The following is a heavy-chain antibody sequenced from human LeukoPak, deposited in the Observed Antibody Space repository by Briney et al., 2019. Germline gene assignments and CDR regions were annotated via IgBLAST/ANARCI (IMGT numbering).Heavy chain of an antibody. CDR3: AHGIRHCSGGSCSLFDY. V-gene: IGHV2-5*02. CDR1: GFSLSTSGVG. J-gene: IGHJ4*02. Sequence: SGPTLVNPTQTLTLTCTFSGFSLSTSGVGVGWIRQPPGKALEWLALIYWDDDKRYSPSLKSRLTITKDTSKNQVVLTMTNMDPVDTATYYCAHGIRHCSGGSCSLFDYWGQGTLVTVSS. CDR2: IYWDDDK. D-gene: IGHD2-15*01.